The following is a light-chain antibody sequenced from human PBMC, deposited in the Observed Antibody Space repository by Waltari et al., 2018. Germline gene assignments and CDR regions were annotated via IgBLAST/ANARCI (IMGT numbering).Light chain of an antibody. CDR3: HSRETFSTRL. CDR2: GPD. CDR1: TLRRYY. J-gene: IGLJ2*01. V-gene: IGLV3-19*01. Sequence: SSDLTQDPSVSVAFGPTVRITCHGYTLRRYYASWYQQRPGQAPILVLYGPDNRPSGIPDRFSGSTSGNTASLTITVAQAEDEADYYCHSRETFSTRLFGGGTRLTV.